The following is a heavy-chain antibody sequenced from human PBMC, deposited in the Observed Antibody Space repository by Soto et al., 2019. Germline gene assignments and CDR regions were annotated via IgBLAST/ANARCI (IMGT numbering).Heavy chain of an antibody. V-gene: IGHV4-30-2*01. CDR2: IYHSGST. CDR3: ARARVKTQPPDY. Sequence: QLQLQESGSGLVKPSQTLSLTCAVSGGSISSGGYSWSWIRQPPGKGLEWIGYIYHSGSTYYNPSLKSRVTISVDRSKNQFSLKRSSVTDADTAVYYCARARVKTQPPDYWGQGTLVTVSS. J-gene: IGHJ4*02. D-gene: IGHD3-3*01. CDR1: GGSISSGGYS.